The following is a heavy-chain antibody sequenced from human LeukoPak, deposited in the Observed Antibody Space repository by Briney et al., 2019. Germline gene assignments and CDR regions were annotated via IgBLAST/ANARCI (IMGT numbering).Heavy chain of an antibody. Sequence: GASVKVSCKTSGYTFPSYGLSWVRQAPGQGLEWMGGIIPIFGTANYAQKFQGRVTITADKSTSTAYMELSSLRSEDTAVYYCARGRVGITMVRGDAFDIWGQGTMVTVSS. CDR1: GYTFPSYG. CDR2: IIPIFGTA. CDR3: ARGRVGITMVRGDAFDI. D-gene: IGHD3-10*01. J-gene: IGHJ3*02. V-gene: IGHV1-69*06.